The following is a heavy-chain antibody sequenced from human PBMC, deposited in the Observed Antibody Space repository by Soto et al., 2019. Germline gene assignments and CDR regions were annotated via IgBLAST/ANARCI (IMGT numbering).Heavy chain of an antibody. CDR3: ATRPHRSDRTDYLDVFDY. Sequence: EVQLVESGGDLVQPGGSLRLSCAASGFTFTNYWMTWVRQVPGKGLEWVANIKQDGSQKYYVDSVKGRFTISRDNAKNSLYLQMDRLRVDDTAIYYCATRPHRSDRTDYLDVFDYWGPGTLVTVSS. J-gene: IGHJ4*02. CDR1: GFTFTNYW. D-gene: IGHD3-16*01. CDR2: IKQDGSQK. V-gene: IGHV3-7*01.